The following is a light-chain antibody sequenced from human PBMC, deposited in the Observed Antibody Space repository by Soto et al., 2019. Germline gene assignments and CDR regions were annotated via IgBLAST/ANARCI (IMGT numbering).Light chain of an antibody. J-gene: IGKJ4*01. V-gene: IGKV1-9*01. Sequence: IQLTHSPSSLSASVGDRVTITCRASQDIAIYLAWYQQKPGEAPKLLIYAASTLYDGVPSRFSGSGSGTDFALTITSLQAEDFATYYCQQLRLYPSTFGGGTKVDIK. CDR2: AAS. CDR1: QDIAIY. CDR3: QQLRLYPST.